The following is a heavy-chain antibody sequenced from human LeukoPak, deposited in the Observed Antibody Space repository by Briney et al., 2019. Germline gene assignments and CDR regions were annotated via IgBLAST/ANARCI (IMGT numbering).Heavy chain of an antibody. V-gene: IGHV3-23*01. CDR2: ISGSGGST. J-gene: IGHJ4*02. CDR1: GFTVSSNY. CDR3: AKDPRRGGYDSSGNDY. D-gene: IGHD3-22*01. Sequence: GSLRLSCAASGFTVSSNYMSWVRQAPGKGLEWVSAISGSGGSTYYADSVKGRFTISRDNSKNTLYLQMNSLRAEDTAVYYCAKDPRRGGYDSSGNDYWGQGTLVTVSS.